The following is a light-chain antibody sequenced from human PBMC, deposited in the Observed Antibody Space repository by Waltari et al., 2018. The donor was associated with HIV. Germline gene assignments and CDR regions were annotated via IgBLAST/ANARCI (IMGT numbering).Light chain of an antibody. J-gene: IGKJ5*01. Sequence: DIQMTQSPSSLSASVGASVTITFRASQDIINYLAWFQQKPGEAPKSLIYATSTLQSGVPSKFRGSGSGTYFTLTINSLRSEDFGTYYCHQYKSYPLTFGQGTRLEIK. CDR2: ATS. V-gene: IGKV1-16*02. CDR3: HQYKSYPLT. CDR1: QDIINY.